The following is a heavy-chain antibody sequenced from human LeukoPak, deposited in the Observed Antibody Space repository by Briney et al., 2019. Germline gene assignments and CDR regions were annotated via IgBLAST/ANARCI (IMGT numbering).Heavy chain of an antibody. V-gene: IGHV4-34*01. CDR2: INHSGST. J-gene: IGHJ4*02. Sequence: PSETLSLTCAVYGGSFSGYYWSWIRQPPGKGLEWIGEINHSGSTNYNPSLKSRVTISVDTSKNQFSLKLSSVTAADTAVYYCAATYYDFWSGYYYYFDYWGQGTLVTVSS. CDR3: AATYYDFWSGYYYYFDY. CDR1: GGSFSGYY. D-gene: IGHD3-3*01.